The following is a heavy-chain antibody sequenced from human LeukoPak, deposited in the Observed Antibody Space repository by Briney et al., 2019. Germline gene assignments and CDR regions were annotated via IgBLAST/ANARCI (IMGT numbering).Heavy chain of an antibody. J-gene: IGHJ4*02. CDR3: AKGRNDPSGYYFDY. D-gene: IGHD1-1*01. Sequence: GGSLRLSCAASGFTFSSYEMNWVRQAPGKGLEWVSYISSSGSTIYYADSVKGRFTISRDKAKNSLYLQMNTLRAEDTAVYYCAKGRNDPSGYYFDYWGQGTLVTVSS. CDR2: ISSSGSTI. CDR1: GFTFSSYE. V-gene: IGHV3-48*03.